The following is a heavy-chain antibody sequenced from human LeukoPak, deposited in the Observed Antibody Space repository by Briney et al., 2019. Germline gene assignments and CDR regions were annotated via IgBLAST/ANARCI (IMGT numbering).Heavy chain of an antibody. CDR3: ARDGSGWYSKFDY. CDR2: INPGDAGA. CDR1: GYTFTNYH. D-gene: IGHD6-19*01. V-gene: IGHV1-46*01. J-gene: IGHJ4*02. Sequence: ASVKVSCKASGYTFTNYHMHWVRQAPGQGLEWMGIINPGDAGANYAEKFQGRVTMTRDTSTRTVYMELSSLRSEDTAVYYCARDGSGWYSKFDYWGQGTVVTVSS.